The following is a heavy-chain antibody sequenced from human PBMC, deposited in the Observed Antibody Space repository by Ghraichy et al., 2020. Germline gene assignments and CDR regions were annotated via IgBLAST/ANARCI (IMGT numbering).Heavy chain of an antibody. D-gene: IGHD1-1*01. CDR1: GFMFSSYW. Sequence: GESLNISCAASGFMFSSYWVTWVRQAPGKGLEWGANVKPDGGEKNYVGSVKGRFTISRDNAKKSLYLQMNSLRAEDTAVYYCAKCRGTTWNDALDVWGQGTMVTVSS. V-gene: IGHV3-7*01. CDR2: VKPDGGEK. J-gene: IGHJ3*01. CDR3: AKCRGTTWNDALDV.